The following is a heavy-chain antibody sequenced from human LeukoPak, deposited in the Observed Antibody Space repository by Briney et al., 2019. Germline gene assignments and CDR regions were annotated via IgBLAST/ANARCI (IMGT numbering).Heavy chain of an antibody. D-gene: IGHD1-26*01. V-gene: IGHV1-8*01. CDR1: GYTFTSYD. CDR2: MNPNSGNT. CDR3: ARGPRWELLAYYYYYGMDV. Sequence: GASVKVSCKASGYTFTSYDINWVRQATGQGLEWRGWMNPNSGNTGYAQKFQGRVTMTRNTSISTAYMELSSLRSEDTAVYYCARGPRWELLAYYYYYGMDVWGQGTTVTVSS. J-gene: IGHJ6*02.